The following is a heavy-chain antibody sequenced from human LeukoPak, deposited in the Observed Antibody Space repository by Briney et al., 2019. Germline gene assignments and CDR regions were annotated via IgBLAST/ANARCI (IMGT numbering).Heavy chain of an antibody. Sequence: PGRSLRLSCAASGFTFSSYGMHWVRQAPGKGLEWVAVIWYDGSNKYYADSVKGRFTISRDNSKNTLYLQMNSLRAGDTAVYYCARDAGPHYDSSAYGMDVWGQETTVTVSS. J-gene: IGHJ6*02. CDR1: GFTFSSYG. V-gene: IGHV3-33*01. CDR2: IWYDGSNK. CDR3: ARDAGPHYDSSAYGMDV. D-gene: IGHD3-22*01.